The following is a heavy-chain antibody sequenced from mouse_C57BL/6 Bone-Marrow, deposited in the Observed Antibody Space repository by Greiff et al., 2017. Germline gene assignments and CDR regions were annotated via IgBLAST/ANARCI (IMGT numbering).Heavy chain of an antibody. CDR2: IHPNSGST. D-gene: IGHD2-3*01. V-gene: IGHV1-64*01. Sequence: VKLMESGAELVKPGASVQLSCKASGYTFTSYWMHWVKQRPGQGLEWIGMIHPNSGSTNYNEKFKSKATLTVDKSSSTAYMQLSSLTSEDSAVYYCARRLLLYFDYWGQGTTLTVSS. J-gene: IGHJ2*01. CDR1: GYTFTSYW. CDR3: ARRLLLYFDY.